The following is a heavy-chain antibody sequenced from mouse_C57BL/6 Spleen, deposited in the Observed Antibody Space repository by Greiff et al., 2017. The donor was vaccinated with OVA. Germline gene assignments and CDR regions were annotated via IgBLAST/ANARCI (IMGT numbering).Heavy chain of an antibody. J-gene: IGHJ4*01. CDR3: ASGSSYAMDY. Sequence: EVKLMEPGGGLVKPGGSLKLSCEASGYTFTSYSMSWVRQTPGKSLAWVATISAGGSYTNYPDNVKGRFTITRDKAYNNLYLQMSHLKSEDSAMYYSASGSSYAMDYWGQGTSVTVSS. CDR2: ISAGGSYT. D-gene: IGHD1-3*01. CDR1: GYTFTSYS. V-gene: IGHV5-4*03.